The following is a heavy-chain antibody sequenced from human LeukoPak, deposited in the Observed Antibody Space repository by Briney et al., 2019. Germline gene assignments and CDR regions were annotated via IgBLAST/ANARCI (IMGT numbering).Heavy chain of an antibody. Sequence: SETLSLTCTVSGYSISSGYYWGWVRQPPGKGLEWIGSIYHSGSTYYNPSLRSRVTISVDTSKNQFSLKLSSVTAADTAVYYCARDRWYYDSSGYYYFDYWGQGTLVIVSS. CDR3: ARDRWYYDSSGYYYFDY. D-gene: IGHD3-22*01. CDR1: GYSISSGYY. J-gene: IGHJ4*02. CDR2: IYHSGST. V-gene: IGHV4-38-2*02.